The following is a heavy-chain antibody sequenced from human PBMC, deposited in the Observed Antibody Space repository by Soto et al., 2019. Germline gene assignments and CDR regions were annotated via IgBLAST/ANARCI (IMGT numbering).Heavy chain of an antibody. CDR1: GASVTSDDYY. D-gene: IGHD3-22*01. V-gene: IGHV4-30-4*01. Sequence: SETLSLTCAVSGASVTSDDYYWSWIRQPPGKGLEWIGYIYHSGSTYYNPSLKSRVSISIDTSQNQFSLKLTSLTAADTAVYYCARDPIFYYASSGYGGSYFDYWGQGSRVTVLL. J-gene: IGHJ4*02. CDR2: IYHSGST. CDR3: ARDPIFYYASSGYGGSYFDY.